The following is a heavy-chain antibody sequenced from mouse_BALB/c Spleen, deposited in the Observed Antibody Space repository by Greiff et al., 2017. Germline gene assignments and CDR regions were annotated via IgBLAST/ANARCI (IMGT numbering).Heavy chain of an antibody. CDR3: ARHVDSSGSFDY. CDR2: ISNGGGST. D-gene: IGHD3-2*01. J-gene: IGHJ2*01. CDR1: GFTFSSYT. Sequence: EVMLVESGGGLVQPGGSLKLSCAASGFTFSSYTMSWVRQTPEKRLEWVAYISNGGGSTYYPDTVKGRFTISRDNAKNTLYLQMSSLKSEDTAMYYCARHVDSSGSFDYWGQGTTLTVSS. V-gene: IGHV5-12-2*01.